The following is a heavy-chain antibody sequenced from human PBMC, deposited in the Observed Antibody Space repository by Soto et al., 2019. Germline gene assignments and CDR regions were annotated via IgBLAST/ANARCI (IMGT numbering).Heavy chain of an antibody. Sequence: SETLSLTCTVSGGSISSGDYYWSWIRQPPGKGLEWIGYIYYSGSTYYNPSLKSRVTISVDTSKNQFSLKLSSVTAADTAVYYCARGDYDSSGYHYGMDVWGQGATVTVSS. CDR1: GGSISSGDYY. CDR3: ARGDYDSSGYHYGMDV. CDR2: IYYSGST. V-gene: IGHV4-30-4*01. J-gene: IGHJ6*02. D-gene: IGHD3-22*01.